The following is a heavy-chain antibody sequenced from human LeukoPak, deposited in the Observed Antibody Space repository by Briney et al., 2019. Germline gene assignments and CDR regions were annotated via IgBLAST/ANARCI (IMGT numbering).Heavy chain of an antibody. Sequence: GASVKVSCKASGGTFSSYAISWVRQARGQGLEWMGGIIPIFGTANYAQKFQGRVTITADKSTSTAYMELSSLRSEDTAVYYCASQKSGWYEVHWFDPWGQGTLVTVSS. V-gene: IGHV1-69*06. CDR2: IIPIFGTA. CDR1: GGTFSSYA. D-gene: IGHD6-19*01. CDR3: ASQKSGWYEVHWFDP. J-gene: IGHJ5*02.